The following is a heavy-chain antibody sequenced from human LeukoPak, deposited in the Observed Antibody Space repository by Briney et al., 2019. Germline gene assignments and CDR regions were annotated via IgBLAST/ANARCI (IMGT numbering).Heavy chain of an antibody. V-gene: IGHV1-2*02. CDR3: ARSTVVAATHFDY. CDR1: GYTFTGYY. Sequence: ASVKVSCKASGYTFTGYYMHWVRQAPGQGLEWMGWINPNSGGTNYAQKFQGRVAMTRDTSISTAYMELSRLRSDDTAVYYCARSTVVAATHFDYWGQGTLVTVSS. CDR2: INPNSGGT. J-gene: IGHJ4*02. D-gene: IGHD2-15*01.